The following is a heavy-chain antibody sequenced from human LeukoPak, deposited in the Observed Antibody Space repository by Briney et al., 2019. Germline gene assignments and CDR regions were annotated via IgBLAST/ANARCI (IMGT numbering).Heavy chain of an antibody. CDR2: IYYSGST. CDR3: ARHGSTVTRPILMEFDY. Sequence: SETLSLTCTVSGGSISSSSYYWGWIRQPPGKGLEWIGSIYYSGSTYYNPSLKSRVTISVDTSKNQFSLKLSSVTAADTAVYYCARHGSTVTRPILMEFDYWGQGTLVTVSS. D-gene: IGHD4-17*01. J-gene: IGHJ4*02. CDR1: GGSISSSSYY. V-gene: IGHV4-39*01.